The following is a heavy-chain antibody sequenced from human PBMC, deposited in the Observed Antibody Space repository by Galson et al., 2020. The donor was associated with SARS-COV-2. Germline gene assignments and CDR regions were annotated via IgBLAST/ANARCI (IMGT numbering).Heavy chain of an antibody. CDR2: IYHSGST. V-gene: IGHV4-59*01. CDR3: ARAGGYYYDASGYSY. CDR1: GGSISSYY. J-gene: IGHJ4*02. Sequence: SETLSLTCTVSGGSISSYYWSWIRQPPGKGLEWIGYIYHSGSTNYNPSLKSRVTISVDTYKNQFSLKLSSVTEADTAIYYCARAGGYYYDASGYSYWGQGTLVTVSS. D-gene: IGHD3-22*01.